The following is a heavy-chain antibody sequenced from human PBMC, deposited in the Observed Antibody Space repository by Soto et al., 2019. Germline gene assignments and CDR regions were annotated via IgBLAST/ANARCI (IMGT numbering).Heavy chain of an antibody. CDR3: AREVTYGGYDLHNWFDP. CDR1: GYTFTSYG. Sequence: ASVKVSCKASGYTFTSYGISWVRQAPGQGLEWMGWISAYNGNTNYAQKLQGRVTMTTDTSTSTAYMELRGLRSDDTAVYYCAREVTYGGYDLHNWFDPWGQGTLVTVSS. CDR2: ISAYNGNT. V-gene: IGHV1-18*01. D-gene: IGHD5-12*01. J-gene: IGHJ5*02.